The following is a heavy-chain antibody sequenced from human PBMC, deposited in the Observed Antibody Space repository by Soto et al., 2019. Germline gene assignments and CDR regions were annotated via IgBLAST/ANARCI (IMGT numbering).Heavy chain of an antibody. D-gene: IGHD1-26*01. Sequence: ATLSLTCTVSGGSISSSSFYWGWIRQPPGKGLEWIGSIYYSGSTYYNPSLKSRVTISVDTSKNQFSLKLSSVTAADTAVYYCARQIRIVGATTYSYYYGMDVWGQGTTVTVSS. V-gene: IGHV4-39*01. CDR2: IYYSGST. CDR1: GGSISSSSFY. CDR3: ARQIRIVGATTYSYYYGMDV. J-gene: IGHJ6*02.